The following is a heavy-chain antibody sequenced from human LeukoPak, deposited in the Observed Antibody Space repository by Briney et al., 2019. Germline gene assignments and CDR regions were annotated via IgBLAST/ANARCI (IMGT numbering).Heavy chain of an antibody. J-gene: IGHJ4*02. V-gene: IGHV4-39*01. CDR1: GGSISSSSYY. CDR3: ARLRTSKAIRIAAAGTVDY. CDR2: IYYRGST. D-gene: IGHD6-13*01. Sequence: PSETLSLTCTVSGGSISSSSYYWGWIRQPPGKGLEWIGSIYYRGSTYYNPSLKSRVTISVDTSKNQFSLKLSSVTAADTAVYYCARLRTSKAIRIAAAGTVDYWGQGTLVTVSS.